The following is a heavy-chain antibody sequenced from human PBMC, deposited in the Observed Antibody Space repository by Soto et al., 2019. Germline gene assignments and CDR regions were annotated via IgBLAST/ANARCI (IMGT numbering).Heavy chain of an antibody. CDR1: GFTFSSYG. CDR2: IWYDGSNK. Sequence: QVQLVESGGGVVQPGRSLRLSCAASGFTFSSYGMHWVRQAPGKGLEWVAVIWYDGSNKYYADSVKGRFTISRDNSKNTLYLQMNSLRAEDTAVYYCAKSTYYGDYGVDYWGQGTQVTVSS. V-gene: IGHV3-33*06. CDR3: AKSTYYGDYGVDY. J-gene: IGHJ4*02. D-gene: IGHD4-17*01.